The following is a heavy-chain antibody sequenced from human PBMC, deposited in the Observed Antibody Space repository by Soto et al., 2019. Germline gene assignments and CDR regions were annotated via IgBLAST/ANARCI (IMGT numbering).Heavy chain of an antibody. J-gene: IGHJ4*02. V-gene: IGHV3-21*01. CDR2: ISSSSSYI. D-gene: IGHD1-1*01. Sequence: PVGSLRLSCAASGFTFSSYSMNWVRQAPGKGLEWVSSISSSSSYIYYADSVKGRFTISRDNAKNSLYLQMNSLRAEDTAVYYCARDGTGPTHFDYWGQGTLVTVSS. CDR1: GFTFSSYS. CDR3: ARDGTGPTHFDY.